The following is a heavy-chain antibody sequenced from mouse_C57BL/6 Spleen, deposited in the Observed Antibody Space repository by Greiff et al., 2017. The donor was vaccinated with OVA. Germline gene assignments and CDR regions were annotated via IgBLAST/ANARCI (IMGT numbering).Heavy chain of an antibody. CDR3: ARSYYDYDGAMDY. J-gene: IGHJ4*01. V-gene: IGHV1-69*01. D-gene: IGHD2-4*01. Sequence: QVQLQQPGAELVMPGASVKLSCKASGYTFTSYWMRWVKQRPGQGLEWIGEIDPSDSYTNYNQKFKGKSTLTVDKSSSTAYMQLSSLTSEDSAVYYCARSYYDYDGAMDYWGQGTSVTVSS. CDR2: IDPSDSYT. CDR1: GYTFTSYW.